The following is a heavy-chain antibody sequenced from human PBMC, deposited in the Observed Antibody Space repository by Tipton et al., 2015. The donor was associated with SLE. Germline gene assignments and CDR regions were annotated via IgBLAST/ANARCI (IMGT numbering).Heavy chain of an antibody. V-gene: IGHV4-4*09. CDR1: GGSFSGYY. Sequence: TLSLTCAVYGGSFSGYYWSWIRQPPGKGLEWIGYIYTSGSTNYNPSLKSRVTISVDASKNQFSLKLSSVTAADTAVYYCARFTGIQLWSYYFDYWGQGTLVTVSS. CDR2: IYTSGST. CDR3: ARFTGIQLWSYYFDY. J-gene: IGHJ4*02. D-gene: IGHD5-18*01.